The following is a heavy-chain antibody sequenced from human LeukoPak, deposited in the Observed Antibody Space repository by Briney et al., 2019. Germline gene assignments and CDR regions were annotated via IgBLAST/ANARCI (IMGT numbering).Heavy chain of an antibody. D-gene: IGHD3-10*01. CDR3: AREYGSGSYTGIDY. CDR1: GYTFINYG. V-gene: IGHV1-18*01. J-gene: IGHJ4*02. CDR2: ISAYNCAYNGNT. Sequence: ASVKVSCKASGYTFINYGITWVRQAPGQGLEWMGWISAYNCAYNGNTHYAQKLQGRVTMTTDTSTNTGYMELRSLRSDDTAVYYCAREYGSGSYTGIDYWGQGTLVTVSS.